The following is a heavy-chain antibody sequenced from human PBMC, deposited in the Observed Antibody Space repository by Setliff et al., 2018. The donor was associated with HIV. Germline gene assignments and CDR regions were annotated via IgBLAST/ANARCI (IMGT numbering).Heavy chain of an antibody. CDR3: AKDLVTTTAPDY. CDR2: IWYDGSNN. J-gene: IGHJ4*02. CDR1: GFTFSSYG. Sequence: PGGSLRLSCAASGFTFSSYGMHWVRQAPGKGLEWVAVIWYDGSNNYYADSVKGRFTISRDNSKNTLYLQMNSLRAEDTAVYYCAKDLVTTTAPDYWGQGTLVTVSS. D-gene: IGHD1-1*01. V-gene: IGHV3-33*06.